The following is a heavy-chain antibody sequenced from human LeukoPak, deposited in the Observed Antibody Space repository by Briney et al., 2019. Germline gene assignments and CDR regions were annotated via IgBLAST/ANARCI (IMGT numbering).Heavy chain of an antibody. D-gene: IGHD2-2*01. CDR2: ISSSSSYI. CDR1: GFTFSSYS. Sequence: GGSLRLSCAASGFTFSSYSMNWVRQAPGKVLEWVSSISSSSSYIYYADSVKGRFTISRDNAKNSLYLQMNSLRAEDTAVYYCARDYCSSTSCYGNWFDPWGQGTLVTVSS. J-gene: IGHJ5*02. CDR3: ARDYCSSTSCYGNWFDP. V-gene: IGHV3-21*01.